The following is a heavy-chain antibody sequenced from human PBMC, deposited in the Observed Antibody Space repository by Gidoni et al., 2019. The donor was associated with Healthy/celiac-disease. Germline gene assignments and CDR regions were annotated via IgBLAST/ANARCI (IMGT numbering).Heavy chain of an antibody. CDR2: IYYSGST. D-gene: IGHD6-19*01. V-gene: IGHV4-39*01. CDR1: GGSISSSSYY. Sequence: QLQLQESGPGLVKPSETLSLTCTVSGGSISSSSYYWGWIRQPPGKGLEWIGSIYYSGSTYYNPSLKSRVTISVDTSKNQFSLKLSSVTAADTAVYYCARQLSVAGRRSGWFDPWGQGTLVTVSS. CDR3: ARQLSVAGRRSGWFDP. J-gene: IGHJ5*02.